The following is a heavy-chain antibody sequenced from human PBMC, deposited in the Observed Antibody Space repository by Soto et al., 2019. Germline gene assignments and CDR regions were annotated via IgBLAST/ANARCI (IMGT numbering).Heavy chain of an antibody. Sequence: QLQLQESGPGLVKPSESLSLTCTVSGGSISSSNYYWGWIRQPPGKGLEWIGSIYYSGSTYYNPSLKRRVTISVDTSKNQFSLKLSPVIAADTAVYYCATQEVGGSYVYTFDPWGQGTLVTVSS. CDR1: GGSISSSNYY. J-gene: IGHJ5*02. CDR2: IYYSGST. D-gene: IGHD1-26*01. V-gene: IGHV4-39*01. CDR3: ATQEVGGSYVYTFDP.